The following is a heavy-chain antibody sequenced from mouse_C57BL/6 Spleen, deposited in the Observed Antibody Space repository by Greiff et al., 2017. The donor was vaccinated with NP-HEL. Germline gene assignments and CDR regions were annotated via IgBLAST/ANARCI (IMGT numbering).Heavy chain of an antibody. Sequence: QVQLKESGAELVRPGASVTLSCKASGYTFTDYEMHWVKQTPVHGLEWIGAIDPETGGTAYNQKFKGKAILTADKSSSTAYMELRSLTSEDSAVYYCTRMGTPGYFDVWGTGTTVTVSS. J-gene: IGHJ1*03. V-gene: IGHV1-15*01. CDR2: IDPETGGT. CDR1: GYTFTDYE. CDR3: TRMGTPGYFDV. D-gene: IGHD3-1*01.